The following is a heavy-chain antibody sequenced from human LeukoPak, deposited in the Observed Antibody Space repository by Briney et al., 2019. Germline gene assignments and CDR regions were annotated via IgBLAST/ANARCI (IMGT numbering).Heavy chain of an antibody. V-gene: IGHV4-59*01. CDR1: GGSISSYY. CDR2: IYYSGST. CDR3: ARLVLGYCSSTSCYAFDY. D-gene: IGHD2-2*01. J-gene: IGHJ4*02. Sequence: SQTLSLTCTVSGGSISSYYWSWIRQPPGKGLEWIGYIYYSGSTNYNPSLKSRVTISVDTSKNQFSLKLSSVTAADTAVYYCARLVLGYCSSTSCYAFDYWGQGTLVTVSS.